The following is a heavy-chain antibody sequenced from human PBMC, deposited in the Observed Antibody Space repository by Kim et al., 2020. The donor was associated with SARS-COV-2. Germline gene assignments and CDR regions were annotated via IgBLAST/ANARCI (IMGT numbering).Heavy chain of an antibody. CDR3: AREAVWGSGSWAYYYYGMDV. CDR2: INHSGST. D-gene: IGHD3-10*01. Sequence: SETLSLTCAVYGGSFSGYYWSWIRQPPGKGLEWIGEINHSGSTNYNPSLKSRVTISVDTSKNQFSLKLSAVTAADTAVYYCAREAVWGSGSWAYYYYGMDVWGQGTTVTVSS. V-gene: IGHV4-34*01. J-gene: IGHJ6*02. CDR1: GGSFSGYY.